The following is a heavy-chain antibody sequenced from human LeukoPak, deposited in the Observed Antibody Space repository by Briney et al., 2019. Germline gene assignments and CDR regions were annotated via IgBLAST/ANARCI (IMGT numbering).Heavy chain of an antibody. Sequence: KPSETLSLTCTVSGGSISSSSYYWGWIRQPPGKGLEWIGSIYYSGSTYYNPSLKSRVTISVDTSKNQFSLKLSSVTAADTAVYYCARGPRKNIVVVTAILRAHYNWFDPWGQGTLVTVSS. V-gene: IGHV4-39*07. CDR3: ARGPRKNIVVVTAILRAHYNWFDP. J-gene: IGHJ5*02. CDR2: IYYSGST. CDR1: GGSISSSSYY. D-gene: IGHD2-21*02.